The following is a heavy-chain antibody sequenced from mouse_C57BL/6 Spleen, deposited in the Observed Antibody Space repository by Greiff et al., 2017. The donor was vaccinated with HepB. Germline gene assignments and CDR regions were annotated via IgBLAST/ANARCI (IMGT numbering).Heavy chain of an antibody. Sequence: EVMLVESEGGLVQPGSSMKLSCTASGFTFSDYYMAWVRQVPEKGLEWVANINYDGSSTYYLDSLKSRFIISRDNAKNILYLQMSSLKSEDTATYYCARVYDYDGDAMDYWGQGTSVTVSS. CDR1: GFTFSDYY. V-gene: IGHV5-16*01. CDR3: ARVYDYDGDAMDY. CDR2: INYDGSST. J-gene: IGHJ4*01. D-gene: IGHD2-4*01.